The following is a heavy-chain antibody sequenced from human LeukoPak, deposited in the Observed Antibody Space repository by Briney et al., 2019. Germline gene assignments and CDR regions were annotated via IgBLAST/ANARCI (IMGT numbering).Heavy chain of an antibody. CDR2: IIPILGIA. J-gene: IGHJ6*04. CDR3: ARLGDYYGMYV. Sequence: SVKVSCKAPGGTFSGYATSWVRQAPGQGLEWMGRIIPILGIANYAQKFQGRVTITADKSTGTAYMELSSLRSEDTAVYYCARLGDYYGMYVWGRGTTVSVSS. CDR1: GGTFSGYA. D-gene: IGHD4-17*01. V-gene: IGHV1-69*04.